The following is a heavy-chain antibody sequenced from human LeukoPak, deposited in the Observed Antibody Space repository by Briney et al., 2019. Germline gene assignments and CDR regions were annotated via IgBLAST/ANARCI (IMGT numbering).Heavy chain of an antibody. CDR3: AREVSGSSYFDY. D-gene: IGHD1-26*01. V-gene: IGHV3-21*01. CDR2: ISSSSSYI. Sequence: GGSLKLSCAASGFTFKNYNMNRVRHVPGKGLEWVSSISSSSSYIYYADSVKGRFTISRDNAKNTLYLQMNSLSAEDTAVYYCAREVSGSSYFDYWGQGTQVTVSS. J-gene: IGHJ4*02. CDR1: GFTFKNYN.